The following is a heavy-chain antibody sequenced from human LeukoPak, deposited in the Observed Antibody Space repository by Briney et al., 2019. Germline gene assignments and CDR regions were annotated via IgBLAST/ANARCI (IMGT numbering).Heavy chain of an antibody. D-gene: IGHD5-24*01. CDR1: GFTFSSYW. CDR2: ISSSGSTI. CDR3: ARLRDGYKGAFDI. J-gene: IGHJ3*02. Sequence: GGSLRLSCAASGFTFSSYWMHWVRQAPGKGLEWVSYISSSGSTIYYADSVKGRFTISRDNAKNSLYLQMNSLRAEDTAVYYCARLRDGYKGAFDIWGQGTMVTVSS. V-gene: IGHV3-48*04.